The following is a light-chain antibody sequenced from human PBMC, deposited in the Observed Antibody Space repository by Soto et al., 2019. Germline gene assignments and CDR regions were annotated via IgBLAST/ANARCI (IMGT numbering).Light chain of an antibody. CDR3: QSYDSTNQGV. V-gene: IGLV6-57*03. CDR1: SGSIANNY. Sequence: NFMLTQPHSVSESPGKTVTISCTRSSGSIANNYVQWYQQRPGSAPTAVIHEDDQSPSGVPDRFSGSIDRSSNSASLTISGLETEDEADYYCQSYDSTNQGVFGGGTKLTVL. CDR2: EDD. J-gene: IGLJ2*01.